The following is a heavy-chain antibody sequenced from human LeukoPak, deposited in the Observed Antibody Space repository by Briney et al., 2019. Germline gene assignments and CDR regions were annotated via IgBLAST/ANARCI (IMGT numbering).Heavy chain of an antibody. D-gene: IGHD4-23*01. J-gene: IGHJ4*02. V-gene: IGHV3-33*01. CDR2: IWYDGSNK. CDR1: GFTFSSYG. Sequence: GRSLRLSRAASGFTFSSYGMHWVRQAPGKGLEWVAVIWYDGSNKYYADSVKGRFTISRDNSKNTLYLQMNSLRAEDTAVYYCARDPYDGGKGPFDYWGQGTLVTVSS. CDR3: ARDPYDGGKGPFDY.